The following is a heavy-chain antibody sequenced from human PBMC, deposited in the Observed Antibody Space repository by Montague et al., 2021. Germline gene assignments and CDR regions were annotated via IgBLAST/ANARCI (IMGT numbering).Heavy chain of an antibody. V-gene: IGHV3-23*01. J-gene: IGHJ4*02. D-gene: IGHD2-2*01. CDR2: ISGSGSSP. CDR3: ARVRLSCTSSFYGFFDY. Sequence: SLRLSCAASGFTFSTYAMSWVRQAPGKGLEWVSSISGSGSSPYYADSVQGRFTISRDNFKNTLDTSKNTLYLRMNSLRAEDTAVYYCARVRLSCTSSFYGFFDYWGQGTLVTVSS. CDR1: GFTFSTYA.